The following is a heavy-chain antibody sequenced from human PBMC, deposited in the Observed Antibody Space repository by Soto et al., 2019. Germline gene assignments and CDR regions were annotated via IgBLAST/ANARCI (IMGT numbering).Heavy chain of an antibody. J-gene: IGHJ4*02. Sequence: GGSLRLSCAASGFTFSSYGMHWVRQAPGKGLEWVAVISYDGSNKYYADSVKGRFTISRDNSKNTLYLQMNSLRAEDTAVYYCAKERDIVVVVAPLDYWGQGTLVPVSS. D-gene: IGHD2-15*01. V-gene: IGHV3-30*18. CDR1: GFTFSSYG. CDR2: ISYDGSNK. CDR3: AKERDIVVVVAPLDY.